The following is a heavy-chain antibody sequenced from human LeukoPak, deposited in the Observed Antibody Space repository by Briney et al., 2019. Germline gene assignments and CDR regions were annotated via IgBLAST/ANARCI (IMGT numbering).Heavy chain of an antibody. Sequence: ASVKVSCKASGYTFTGYYIHWVRQAPGQGPEWMGWINPNSGGTNYAQKFQGRVTMTRDTSISTAYMELSRLRSDDTAVYYCATEIVVVPAAIYYYYGMDVWGQGTTVTVSS. CDR3: ATEIVVVPAAIYYYYGMDV. V-gene: IGHV1-2*02. J-gene: IGHJ6*02. D-gene: IGHD2-2*01. CDR2: INPNSGGT. CDR1: GYTFTGYY.